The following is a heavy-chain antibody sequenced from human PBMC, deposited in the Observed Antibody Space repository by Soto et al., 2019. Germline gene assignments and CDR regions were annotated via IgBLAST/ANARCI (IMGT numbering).Heavy chain of an antibody. CDR2: IIPIFGTA. CDR1: GGTFSSYA. V-gene: IGHV1-69*13. CDR3: AIKGVVPAAIGWNYYYGMDV. J-gene: IGHJ6*02. D-gene: IGHD2-2*02. Sequence: SVKVSCKASGGTFSSYAISWVRQAPGQGLEWMGGIIPIFGTANYAQKFQGRVTITADESTSTAYMELSSLRSEDTAVYYCAIKGVVPAAIGWNYYYGMDVWGQGTTVPSP.